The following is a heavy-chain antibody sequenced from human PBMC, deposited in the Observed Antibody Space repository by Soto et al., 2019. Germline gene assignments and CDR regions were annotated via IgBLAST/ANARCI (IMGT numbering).Heavy chain of an antibody. CDR3: ARGGAARHLDS. J-gene: IGHJ5*01. D-gene: IGHD6-6*01. CDR2: VSANNGFT. CDR1: GYTFTNFA. Sequence: GASVKVSCKTSGYTFTNFALSWVRQAPGQGLEWIGFVSANNGFTHFAQKFQGRVSVKTDTSTSTVYLDLWSLSSDATAVYYCARGGAARHLDSWGQGTPVTVSS. V-gene: IGHV1-18*01.